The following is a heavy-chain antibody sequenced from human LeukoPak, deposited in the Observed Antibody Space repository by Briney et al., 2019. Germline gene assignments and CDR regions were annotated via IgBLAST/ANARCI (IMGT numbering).Heavy chain of an antibody. D-gene: IGHD3-22*01. Sequence: GGSLRLSCAASEFTFSDYSMNWVRQAPGKGLEWVANIKQDGGEKYYVDSVKGRFIISRDNAKNSLFLQIHSLRAEDTAVYYCASGMIEYDYWGQGTLVTVSS. CDR1: EFTFSDYS. J-gene: IGHJ4*02. CDR2: IKQDGGEK. V-gene: IGHV3-7*01. CDR3: ASGMIEYDY.